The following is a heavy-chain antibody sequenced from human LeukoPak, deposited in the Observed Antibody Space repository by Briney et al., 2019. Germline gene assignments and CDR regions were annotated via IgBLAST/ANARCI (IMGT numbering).Heavy chain of an antibody. CDR3: ARVGWYYFDN. CDR1: GFTFSSYW. V-gene: IGHV3-7*01. D-gene: IGHD3-3*01. J-gene: IGHJ4*02. Sequence: GGSLRLSCAASGFTFSSYWMSWVRQAPGKGLEWVANIKQDGSDKYYVDSVKGRFTITRDNAENSLYMQMNSLRAEDTAVYYCARVGWYYFDNWGQGTLVTVSS. CDR2: IKQDGSDK.